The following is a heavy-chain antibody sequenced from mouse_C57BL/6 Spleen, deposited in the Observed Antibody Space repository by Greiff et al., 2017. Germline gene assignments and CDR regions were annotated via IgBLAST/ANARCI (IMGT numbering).Heavy chain of an antibody. Sequence: EVKLEESGGGLVKPGGSLKLSCAASGFTFSDYGMHWVRQAPEKGLEWVAYISSGSSTIYYADTVKGRFTISRDNAKNTLFLQMTSLRSEDTAMYYCAREDGGYYPFDYWGQGTTLTVSS. CDR3: AREDGGYYPFDY. CDR2: ISSGSSTI. CDR1: GFTFSDYG. D-gene: IGHD2-3*01. J-gene: IGHJ2*01. V-gene: IGHV5-17*01.